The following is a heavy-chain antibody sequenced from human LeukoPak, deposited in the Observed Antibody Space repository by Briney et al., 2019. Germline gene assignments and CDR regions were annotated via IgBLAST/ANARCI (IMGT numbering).Heavy chain of an antibody. CDR1: GGSFSGYY. CDR3: ARLYYDILTGYYFDY. CDR2: INHSGST. D-gene: IGHD3-9*01. J-gene: IGHJ4*02. V-gene: IGHV4-34*01. Sequence: SETLSLTCAVYGGSFSGYYWSWIRQPPGKGLEWIGEINHSGSTYYNPSLKSRVTISVDTSKNQFSLKLSSVTAADTAVYYCARLYYDILTGYYFDYWGQGTLVTVSS.